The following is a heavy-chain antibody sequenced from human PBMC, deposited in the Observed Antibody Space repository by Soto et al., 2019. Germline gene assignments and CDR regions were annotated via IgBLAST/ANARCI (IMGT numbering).Heavy chain of an antibody. CDR3: ARDANYYDSGQQSLYFDY. V-gene: IGHV3-33*01. Sequence: QVQLVESGGGVVQPGRSLRLSCAASGFTFSSYGMHWVRQAPGKGLEWVAVIWYDGSNKYYADSVKGRFTISRDNSKNTLYLQMNSLRAEDTAVYYCARDANYYDSGQQSLYFDYWGQGTLVTVSS. J-gene: IGHJ4*02. D-gene: IGHD3-22*01. CDR2: IWYDGSNK. CDR1: GFTFSSYG.